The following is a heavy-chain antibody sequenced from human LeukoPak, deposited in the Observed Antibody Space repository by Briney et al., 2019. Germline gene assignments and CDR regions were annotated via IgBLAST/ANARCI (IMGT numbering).Heavy chain of an antibody. CDR2: INHSGST. J-gene: IGHJ2*01. D-gene: IGHD5-24*01. CDR1: GGSFSGYY. CDR3: ASQRAGGYNYWYFDV. V-gene: IGHV4-34*01. Sequence: SETLSLTCAVYGGSFSGYYWSWIRQPPGKGLEWIGEINHSGSTNSNPSLKSRVTISVDTSKNQFSLKLTSVTAADTAVYYCASQRAGGYNYWYFDVWGRGTLVTVSS.